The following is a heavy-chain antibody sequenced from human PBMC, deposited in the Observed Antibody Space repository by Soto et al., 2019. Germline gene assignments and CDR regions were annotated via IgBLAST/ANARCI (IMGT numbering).Heavy chain of an antibody. D-gene: IGHD5-18*01. CDR2: ISYDGSNK. CDR3: AKEQYSYGYCPAY. J-gene: IGHJ4*02. V-gene: IGHV3-30*18. Sequence: GGSLRLSCAASGFTFSSYGMHWVRQAPGKGLEWVAVISYDGSNKYYADSVKGRFTISRDNSKNTLYLQMNSLRAEDTAVYYCAKEQYSYGYCPAYWGQGTLVTVSS. CDR1: GFTFSSYG.